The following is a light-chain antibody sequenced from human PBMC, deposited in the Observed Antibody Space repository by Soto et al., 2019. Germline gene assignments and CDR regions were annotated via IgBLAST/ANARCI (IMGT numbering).Light chain of an antibody. J-gene: IGKJ3*01. Sequence: DIVMTQSPLSLPVTPGEPASISCRSSQSLLHSNGYNYLDWNLQKPGQSPQLLIYLGSNRASGVPDRFSGSGSGTDFTLKISRVEAEDVGVYYCMQALQSPFTFGPGTKVDTK. V-gene: IGKV2-28*01. CDR2: LGS. CDR3: MQALQSPFT. CDR1: QSLLHSNGYNY.